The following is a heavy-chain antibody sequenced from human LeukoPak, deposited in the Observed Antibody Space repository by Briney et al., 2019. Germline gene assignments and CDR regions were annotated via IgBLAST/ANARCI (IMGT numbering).Heavy chain of an antibody. V-gene: IGHV4-59*12. J-gene: IGHJ4*02. Sequence: SETLSLTCTVSGGSISSYYWSWIRQPPGKGLEWIGYIYYSGSTNYNPSLKSRVTMSVDTSKNQFSLRLSSVTAADTAAYFCARENWRSKSIDFDSWGQGTLVTVSS. D-gene: IGHD6-6*01. CDR2: IYYSGST. CDR1: GGSISSYY. CDR3: ARENWRSKSIDFDS.